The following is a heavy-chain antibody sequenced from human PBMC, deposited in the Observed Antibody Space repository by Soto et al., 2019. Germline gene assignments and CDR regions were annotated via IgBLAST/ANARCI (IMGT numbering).Heavy chain of an antibody. CDR1: GGTFSSYA. CDR3: AREGGYSGYGGMDV. V-gene: IGHV1-69*13. Sequence: ASVKVSCKASGGTFSSYAISWVRQAPGQGLEWMGGIIPIFGTANYAQKFQGRVTITADESTSTAYMELSSLRSEDTAVYYCAREGGYSGYGGMDVWGQGTTVTVSS. J-gene: IGHJ6*02. CDR2: IIPIFGTA. D-gene: IGHD5-12*01.